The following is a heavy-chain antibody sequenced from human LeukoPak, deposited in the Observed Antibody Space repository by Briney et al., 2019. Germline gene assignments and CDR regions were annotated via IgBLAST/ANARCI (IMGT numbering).Heavy chain of an antibody. CDR1: GFTFSSYA. CDR2: VSTSGGGT. D-gene: IGHD2-21*01. J-gene: IGHJ4*02. Sequence: PGGSLRLSCAASGFTFSSYAMNWVRLAPGKGLEWVSGVSTSGGGTYYADSVKGRFTISRDNSKNTLYLQMNSLRAEDTAVYYCAKGGWRGGGGGYLCSGYWGQGTLVTVSS. V-gene: IGHV3-23*01. CDR3: AKGGWRGGGGGYLCSGY.